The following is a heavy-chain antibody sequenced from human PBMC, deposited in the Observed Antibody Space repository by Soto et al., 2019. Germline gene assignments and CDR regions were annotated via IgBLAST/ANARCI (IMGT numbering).Heavy chain of an antibody. CDR1: GGSFSGYY. D-gene: IGHD3-10*01. V-gene: IGHV4-34*01. CDR3: ARGVTMVRGVIWGDYYYYGMDV. Sequence: SETLSLTCAVYGGSFSGYYWSWIRQPPGKGLEWIGEINHSGSTNYNPSLKSRVTISVDTSKNQFSLKLSSVTAADTAVYYCARGVTMVRGVIWGDYYYYGMDVWGQGTTVTVS. J-gene: IGHJ6*02. CDR2: INHSGST.